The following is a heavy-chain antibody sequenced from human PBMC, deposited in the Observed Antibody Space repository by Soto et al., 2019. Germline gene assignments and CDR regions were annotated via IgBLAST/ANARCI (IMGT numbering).Heavy chain of an antibody. Sequence: QVQLVQSGAEVKKPGASVKVSCKASGYTFTGYYMHWVRQAPGQGLEWMGWINPNSGGTNNAQKFQGWVTMTRDTSISTAYMELSRLRSDDTAVYYCARESPVTGNYFDYWGQGTLVTVSS. J-gene: IGHJ4*02. CDR3: ARESPVTGNYFDY. V-gene: IGHV1-2*04. D-gene: IGHD4-17*01. CDR2: INPNSGGT. CDR1: GYTFTGYY.